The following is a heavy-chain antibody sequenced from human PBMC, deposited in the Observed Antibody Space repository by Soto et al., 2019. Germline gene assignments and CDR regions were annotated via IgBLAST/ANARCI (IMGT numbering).Heavy chain of an antibody. CDR1: GFSVSGWY. D-gene: IGHD1-26*01. CDR3: AREGGATWLDS. J-gene: IGHJ5*01. CDR2: LKDRSQNYAT. V-gene: IGHV3-72*01. Sequence: EVQLVESGGGLVQPGGSARLSCAASGFSVSGWYMDWVRQAPGKGLEWVARLKDRSQNYATEYAASVKGRFTVSRHASQNSMYLRMNSMNIEDTAVYYCAREGGATWLDSWGQGTLVTVS.